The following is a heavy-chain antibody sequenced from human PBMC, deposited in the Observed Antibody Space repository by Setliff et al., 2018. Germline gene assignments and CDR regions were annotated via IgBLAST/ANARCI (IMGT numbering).Heavy chain of an antibody. CDR2: INCDSGGT. CDR3: ARGRYFESSSYYFPFDY. V-gene: IGHV1-2*06. D-gene: IGHD3-22*01. Sequence: ASVKVSCKASGYSFTGYYIHWVRQAPGQGLEWMGRINCDSGGTDYAQKFQARVTISIDSSKNQMSLRMTSVTAADTAVYYCARGRYFESSSYYFPFDYWGLGTLVTVSS. J-gene: IGHJ4*02. CDR1: GYSFTGYY.